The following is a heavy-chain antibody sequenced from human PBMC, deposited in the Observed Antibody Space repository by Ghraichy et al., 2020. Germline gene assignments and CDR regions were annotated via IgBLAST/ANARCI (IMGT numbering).Heavy chain of an antibody. V-gene: IGHV3-23*01. J-gene: IGHJ6*04. CDR1: GFTFSSYA. D-gene: IGHD2-2*01. CDR3: AKGWIQCSSTSCLEGWAYSYYGMDV. Sequence: GGSLRLSCAASGFTFSSYAMSWVRQAPGKGLEWVSAISGSSSSTYYADSVKGRFTISRDNSKNTLYLQMNSLRAEDTAVYYCAKGWIQCSSTSCLEGWAYSYYGMDVWGKGTTVTVSS. CDR2: ISGSSSST.